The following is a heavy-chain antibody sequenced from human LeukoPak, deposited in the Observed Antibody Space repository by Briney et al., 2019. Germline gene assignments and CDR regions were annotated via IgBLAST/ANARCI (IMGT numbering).Heavy chain of an antibody. J-gene: IGHJ5*02. CDR3: ARVGIKSAFKPRVWFDP. Sequence: SETLSLTCTVSGGSISSYYWSWIRQPPGKGLEWIGYIYYGGSTNYNPSLKSRVTISVDTSKNQFSLKLSSVTAADTAVYYCARVGIKSAFKPRVWFDPWGQGTLVTVSS. D-gene: IGHD2-15*01. CDR1: GGSISSYY. CDR2: IYYGGST. V-gene: IGHV4-59*01.